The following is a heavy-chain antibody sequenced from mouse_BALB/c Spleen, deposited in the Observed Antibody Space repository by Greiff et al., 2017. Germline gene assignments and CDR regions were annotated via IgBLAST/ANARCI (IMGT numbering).Heavy chain of an antibody. CDR2: ISDGGSYT. D-gene: IGHD1-1*01. V-gene: IGHV5-4*02. Sequence: VQLKESGGGLVKPGGSLKLSCAASGFTFSDYYMYWVRQTPEKRLEWVATISDGGSYTYYPDSVKGRFTISRDNAKNTMYLQMSSLKSEDTAMYYCERESVLIEVGGEVDYWGQGTTLTVSS. CDR1: GFTFSDYY. CDR3: ERESVLIEVGGEVDY. J-gene: IGHJ2*01.